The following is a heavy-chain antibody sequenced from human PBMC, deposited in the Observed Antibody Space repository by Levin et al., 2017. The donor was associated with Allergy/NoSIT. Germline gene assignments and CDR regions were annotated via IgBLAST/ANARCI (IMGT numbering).Heavy chain of an antibody. Sequence: ASVKVSCKATGYTFTAYYIHWVRQAPGQGLEWVGLVDPKKSCTKYGPKFRGRVTMTRDTSTTTAHIELSSLSSGDTAVYYCARGGPDHGFDYWGQGTLVTVSS. J-gene: IGHJ4*02. CDR1: GYTFTAYY. V-gene: IGHV1-2*02. D-gene: IGHD1-14*01. CDR2: VDPKKSCT. CDR3: ARGGPDHGFDY.